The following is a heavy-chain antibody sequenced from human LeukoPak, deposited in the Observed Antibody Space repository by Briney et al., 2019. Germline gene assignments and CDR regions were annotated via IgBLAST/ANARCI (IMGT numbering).Heavy chain of an antibody. D-gene: IGHD3-10*01. CDR2: IKEDGTEK. CDR1: GFTFNSYW. Sequence: GGSLRLSCAASGFTFNSYWMNWVRQAPGKGLEWVASIKEDGTEKYYVDSVEGQFTISRDNAKNSLYLQMNSLRAEDTALYYCARDFSGEFDYWGQGTLVTVSS. CDR3: ARDFSGEFDY. V-gene: IGHV3-7*01. J-gene: IGHJ4*02.